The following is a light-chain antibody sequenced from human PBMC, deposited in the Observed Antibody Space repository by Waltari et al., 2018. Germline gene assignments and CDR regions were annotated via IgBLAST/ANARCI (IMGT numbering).Light chain of an antibody. CDR1: QTISSW. Sequence: IQMTQTPSTLSASVGDRVTITCRARQTISSWLAWYQQKPAKAPKLMIYKTSTLESGGPSRFSGSGVGTEFTLTISSVQPDDFATYYCQQYHTFLRPFGGGTKVEIK. J-gene: IGKJ4*01. CDR2: KTS. CDR3: QQYHTFLRP. V-gene: IGKV1-5*03.